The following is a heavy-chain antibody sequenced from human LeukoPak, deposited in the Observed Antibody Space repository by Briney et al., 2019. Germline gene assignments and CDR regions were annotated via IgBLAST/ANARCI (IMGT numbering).Heavy chain of an antibody. Sequence: PGGSLRLSCAASGFTFSSYAMSWVRQAPGKGLAWVSTLSGGGGNTYYADSVKGRFAISRDNSKNTLYLQMNSLRAEDTAVYYCAKDHSSSSPSFDYWGQRTLVTVSS. V-gene: IGHV3-23*01. CDR2: LSGGGGNT. CDR3: AKDHSSSSPSFDY. J-gene: IGHJ4*02. D-gene: IGHD6-6*01. CDR1: GFTFSSYA.